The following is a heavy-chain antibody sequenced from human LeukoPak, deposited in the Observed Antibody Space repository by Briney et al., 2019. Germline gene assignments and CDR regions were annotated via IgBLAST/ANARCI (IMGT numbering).Heavy chain of an antibody. CDR1: GFTFSSYG. J-gene: IGHJ4*02. V-gene: IGHV3-30*02. D-gene: IGHD5-12*01. CDR2: IRYDGNNK. Sequence: GGSLRLSCAASGFTFSSYGMHWVRQAPGKGLEWVAFIRYDGNNKYYADSVKGRFTISRDNSKNTLYLQMNSLRAEDTAVYYCAKDRRYSGDDRYFDYWGQGTLVTVSS. CDR3: AKDRRYSGDDRYFDY.